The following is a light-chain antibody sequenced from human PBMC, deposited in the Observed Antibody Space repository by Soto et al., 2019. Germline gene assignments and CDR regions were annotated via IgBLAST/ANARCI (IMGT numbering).Light chain of an antibody. CDR2: KAS. Sequence: DIQMTQSPSAMSASVGDRVTISCRASQDIGDHLAWFQQKPGKAPKLLIYKASTLKSGVPSRFSGSGSGTEFTLTISRLQPEDFATYYCQQLNSYPITFGQGTRLEIK. J-gene: IGKJ5*01. CDR3: QQLNSYPIT. V-gene: IGKV1-17*03. CDR1: QDIGDH.